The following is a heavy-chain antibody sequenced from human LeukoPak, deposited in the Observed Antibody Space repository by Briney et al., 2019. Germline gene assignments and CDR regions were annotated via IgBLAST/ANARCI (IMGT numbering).Heavy chain of an antibody. J-gene: IGHJ6*03. CDR1: GFTFSSYS. Sequence: GGSLRLSCAASGFTFSSYSMNWVRQAPGKGLEWVSFISSDSSYIYYADSVKGRFTISRDNAKNSLYLQMNSLRAEDTAVYYCAKEVIAAAGRLLVYYMDVWGKGTTVTVSS. V-gene: IGHV3-21*01. CDR2: ISSDSSYI. D-gene: IGHD6-13*01. CDR3: AKEVIAAAGRLLVYYMDV.